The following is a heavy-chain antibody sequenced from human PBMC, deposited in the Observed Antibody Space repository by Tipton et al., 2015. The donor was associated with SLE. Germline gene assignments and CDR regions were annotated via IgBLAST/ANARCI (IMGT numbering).Heavy chain of an antibody. CDR1: GGSINNNNYY. CDR3: ARGYCSGGNCYHNPYSWFDP. CDR2: IYYTGST. V-gene: IGHV4-39*01. Sequence: VKPSGTLSLTCTVSGGSINNNNYYWAWIRQPPGKGPEWIGSIYYTGSTYYNLSLKSRLTISVDTSKNQFSLRLTSVTAADTAVYYCARGYCSGGNCYHNPYSWFDPWGQGTLVTVSS. J-gene: IGHJ5*02. D-gene: IGHD2-15*01.